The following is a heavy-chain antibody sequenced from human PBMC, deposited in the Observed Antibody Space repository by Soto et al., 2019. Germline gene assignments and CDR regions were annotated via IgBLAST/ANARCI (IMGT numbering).Heavy chain of an antibody. V-gene: IGHV3-9*01. CDR3: AKDGNQLLGSGNYRDNWFDP. Sequence: GGSLRLSCAASGFTFDDYAMHWVRQAPGKGLEWVSGISWNSGSIGYADSVKGRFTISRDNAKNSLYLQMNSLRAEDTALYYCAKDGNQLLGSGNYRDNWFDPWGQGTLVTVSS. J-gene: IGHJ5*02. CDR2: ISWNSGSI. D-gene: IGHD2-2*01. CDR1: GFTFDDYA.